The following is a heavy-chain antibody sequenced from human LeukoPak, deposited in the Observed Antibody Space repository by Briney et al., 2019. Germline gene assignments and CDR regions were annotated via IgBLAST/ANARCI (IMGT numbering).Heavy chain of an antibody. V-gene: IGHV1-2*02. CDR1: GYTFTGYY. CDR2: INPNSGGT. Sequence: GASVKVSCKASGYTFTGYYIHWVRQAPGQGLEWMGWINPNSGGTNYAQKFQGRVTMTRDTSISTAYMELSRLRSDDTAVYYCARDRGSGWYGGVDYWGQGTLVTVSS. CDR3: ARDRGSGWYGGVDY. J-gene: IGHJ4*02. D-gene: IGHD6-19*01.